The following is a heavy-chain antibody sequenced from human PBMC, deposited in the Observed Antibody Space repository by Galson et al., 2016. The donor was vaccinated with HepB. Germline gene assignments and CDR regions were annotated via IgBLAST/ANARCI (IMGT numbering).Heavy chain of an antibody. V-gene: IGHV1-18*01. CDR1: GYTFTTYG. J-gene: IGHJ4*02. Sequence: CKASGYTFTTYGINWVRQASGQGLEWMGWISAYNGNTNYAQKVQGRVTMSTDTSTNTAYMELRSLRSDDTAVYYCASGIVGANADFDYWGQGTLVTVSS. D-gene: IGHD1-26*01. CDR2: ISAYNGNT. CDR3: ASGIVGANADFDY.